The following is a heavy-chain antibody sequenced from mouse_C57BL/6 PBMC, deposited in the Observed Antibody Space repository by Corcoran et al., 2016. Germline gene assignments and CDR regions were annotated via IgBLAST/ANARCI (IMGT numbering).Heavy chain of an antibody. J-gene: IGHJ3*01. CDR3: AREDSKSFAY. CDR1: GYTFTDYY. CDR2: IYPGSGNT. D-gene: IGHD2-5*01. V-gene: IGHV1-76*01. Sequence: QVQLKQSGAELVRPGASVKLSCKASGYTFTDYYINWVKQRPGQGLEWIARIYPGSGNTYYNEKFKGKATLTAEKSSSTAYMQLSSLTSEDSVVYFCAREDSKSFAYWGQGTLVTVSA.